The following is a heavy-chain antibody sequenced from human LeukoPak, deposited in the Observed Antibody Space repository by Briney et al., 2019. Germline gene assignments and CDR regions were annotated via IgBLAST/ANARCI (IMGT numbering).Heavy chain of an antibody. V-gene: IGHV5-51*01. Sequence: GESLKISCQGSGSLFSTSWIAWVRQLPGKGLEWMGIFYPGDSSARYSPSFQGQVTMSADTSINTAYLQWNSLKASDTAMYYCARKSYYDSFQHAFDIWGQGTMVTVS. CDR2: FYPGDSSA. D-gene: IGHD3-22*01. CDR1: GSLFSTSW. J-gene: IGHJ3*02. CDR3: ARKSYYDSFQHAFDI.